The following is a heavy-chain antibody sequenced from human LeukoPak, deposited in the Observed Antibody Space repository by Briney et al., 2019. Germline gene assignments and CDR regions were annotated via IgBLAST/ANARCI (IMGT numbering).Heavy chain of an antibody. CDR2: IYNTGAT. V-gene: IGHV3-66*02. CDR1: GFTVSSNY. CDR3: VGSLWGYQFDY. J-gene: IGHJ4*02. Sequence: PGGSLRLSCAASGFTVSSNYISWVRQAPEKGLEWVSVIYNTGATYYADSVKGRFTISRDNSKNAVYLQMNSLRTEDTAVYHCVGSLWGYQFDYWGQGPLVTVSS. D-gene: IGHD3-16*01.